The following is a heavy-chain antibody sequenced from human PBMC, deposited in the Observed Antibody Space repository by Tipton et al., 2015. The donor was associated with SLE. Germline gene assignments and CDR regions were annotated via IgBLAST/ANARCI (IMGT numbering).Heavy chain of an antibody. V-gene: IGHV3-23*01. Sequence: SLRLSCAASGFTFSSYAMSWVRQAPGKGLEWVSAISGSGGSTYYADSVKGRFTISRDNSKNTLYLQMNSLRAEDTAVYYCAKDSGTYYDFWSGSYTGDAFDIWGQGTMVTVSS. J-gene: IGHJ3*02. CDR2: ISGSGGST. D-gene: IGHD3-3*01. CDR1: GFTFSSYA. CDR3: AKDSGTYYDFWSGSYTGDAFDI.